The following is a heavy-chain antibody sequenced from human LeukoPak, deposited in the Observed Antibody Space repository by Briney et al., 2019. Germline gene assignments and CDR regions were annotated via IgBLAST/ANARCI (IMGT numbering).Heavy chain of an antibody. Sequence: SQTLSLTCAISVDSVSINSVGWHWIRQSPSRGLEWLGKTYYRSKWYTDYAVSVKSRMTINPDTSKNPFSLQVNSVTPEDTAVYYCVRSWTYSYDTWGQGTLVTVSS. J-gene: IGHJ4*02. CDR3: VRSWTYSYDT. V-gene: IGHV6-1*01. D-gene: IGHD5-18*01. CDR1: VDSVSINSVG. CDR2: TYYRSKWYT.